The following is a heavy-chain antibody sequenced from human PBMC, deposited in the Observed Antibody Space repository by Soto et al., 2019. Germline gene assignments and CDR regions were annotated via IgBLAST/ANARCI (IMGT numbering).Heavy chain of an antibody. Sequence: SVKVSCKASGGTFSSYAISWVRQAPGQGLEWMGGIIPIFGTANYAQKFQGRVTITADESTSTAYMELSSLRSEDTAVYYCARNYYDSSGYSATAGGMEVWGQGTTVTVSS. CDR3: ARNYYDSSGYSATAGGMEV. J-gene: IGHJ6*02. V-gene: IGHV1-69*13. D-gene: IGHD3-22*01. CDR1: GGTFSSYA. CDR2: IIPIFGTA.